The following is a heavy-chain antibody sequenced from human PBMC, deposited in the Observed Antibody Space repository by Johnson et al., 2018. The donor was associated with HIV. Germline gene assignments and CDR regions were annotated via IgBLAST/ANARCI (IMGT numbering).Heavy chain of an antibody. J-gene: IGHJ3*02. V-gene: IGHV3-11*04. CDR3: ARSTYCGGDCYSVAFDI. CDR2: ISSSGSTI. Sequence: QVQLVESGGGLVKPGGSLRLSCAASGFTFSDYYMSWIRQAPGTGLEWVSYISSSGSTIYYAASVKGRFTISRDHAKNSLYLQMNSLSAEETDEYYCARSTYCGGDCYSVAFDIWGQGTMVTVSS. D-gene: IGHD2-21*01. CDR1: GFTFSDYY.